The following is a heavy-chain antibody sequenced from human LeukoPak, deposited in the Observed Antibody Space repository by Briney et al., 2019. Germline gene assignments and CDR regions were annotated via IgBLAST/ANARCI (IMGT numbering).Heavy chain of an antibody. CDR2: IYYSGTT. CDR1: GDSLSSGSYY. D-gene: IGHD3-10*01. V-gene: IGHV4-61*01. CDR3: ARHVFRRPGSGNY. J-gene: IGHJ4*02. Sequence: SETLSLTCTVSGDSLSSGSYYWSWIRQPPGQGLEWIGYIYYSGTTNYNPSLKSRVTISVDTSKNQFSLKLSAVTAADTAVYYCARHVFRRPGSGNYWGQGTLVTVSS.